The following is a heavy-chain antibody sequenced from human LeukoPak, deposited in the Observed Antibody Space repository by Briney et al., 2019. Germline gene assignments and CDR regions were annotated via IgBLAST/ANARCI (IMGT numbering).Heavy chain of an antibody. CDR2: INPNSGGT. CDR3: AREKVRQSGMDV. Sequence: ASVKVSCKASGYTFTGYYMYWVRQAPGQGLEWMGRINPNSGGTNYAQKFQGRVTMTRDTSISTAYMELSRLRSDDTAVYYCAREKVRQSGMDVWGQGTTVTVSS. D-gene: IGHD2-2*01. J-gene: IGHJ6*02. V-gene: IGHV1-2*06. CDR1: GYTFTGYY.